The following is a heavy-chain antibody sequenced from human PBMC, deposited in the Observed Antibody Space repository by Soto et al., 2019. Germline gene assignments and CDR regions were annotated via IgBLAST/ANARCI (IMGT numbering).Heavy chain of an antibody. Sequence: QVQLQESGPGLVKPSETLSLSCTVSGGSISSYYWSWIRQSPGKRMEWIGYVHHSWGSSYNPSLQSRVAISLDTSKSQFSLKVTSVTATDTAVYYCARQGFGLLHGLVDVWGQGTTVTVSS. J-gene: IGHJ6*02. CDR2: VHHSWGS. D-gene: IGHD2-15*01. CDR1: GGSISSYY. V-gene: IGHV4-59*08. CDR3: ARQGFGLLHGLVDV.